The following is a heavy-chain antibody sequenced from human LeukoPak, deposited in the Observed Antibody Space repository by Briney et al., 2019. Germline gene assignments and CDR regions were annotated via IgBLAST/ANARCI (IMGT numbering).Heavy chain of an antibody. D-gene: IGHD3-10*01. CDR3: ATVRGVIDFQH. J-gene: IGHJ1*01. CDR1: GYTFTSYG. V-gene: IGHV1-18*01. Sequence: ASVKVSCKASGYTFTSYGISWVRQAPGQGLEWMGWISAYNGNTNYAQKLQGRVTMTTDTSTSTAYMELSSLRSEDTAVYYCATVRGVIDFQHWGQGTLVTVSS. CDR2: ISAYNGNT.